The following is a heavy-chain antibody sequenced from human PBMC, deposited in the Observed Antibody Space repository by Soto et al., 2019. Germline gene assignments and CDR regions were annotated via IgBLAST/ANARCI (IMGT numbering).Heavy chain of an antibody. V-gene: IGHV4-31*03. CDR2: IYYSGST. CDR3: AREKVDVSLGGQPVDY. J-gene: IGHJ4*02. CDR1: GGSISSGGYY. D-gene: IGHD3-16*02. Sequence: TSETLSLTCTVSGGSISSGGYYWSWIRQHPGKGLEWIGYIYYSGSTYYNPSLKSRVTISVDTSKNQFSLKLSSVTAADTAVYYCAREKVDVSLGGQPVDYWGQGTLVTVSS.